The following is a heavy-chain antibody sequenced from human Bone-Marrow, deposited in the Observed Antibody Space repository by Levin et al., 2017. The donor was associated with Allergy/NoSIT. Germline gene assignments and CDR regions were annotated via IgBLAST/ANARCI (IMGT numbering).Heavy chain of an antibody. Sequence: SETLSLTCTVSGGSISSTEHYWSWIRQSPGTGLEWIGYIYFAGTTYYSPSLESRLTISIDTSKSQFSLKLTSVTAADTALYYCARGSGWGVTFFDFWGQGILVTVSS. J-gene: IGHJ4*02. CDR1: GGSISSTEHY. V-gene: IGHV4-30-4*01. CDR3: ARGSGWGVTFFDF. D-gene: IGHD1-26*01. CDR2: IYFAGTT.